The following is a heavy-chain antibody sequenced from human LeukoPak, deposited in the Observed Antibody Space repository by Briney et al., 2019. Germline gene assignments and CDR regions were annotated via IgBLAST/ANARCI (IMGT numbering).Heavy chain of an antibody. V-gene: IGHV5-51*01. Sequence: GESLKISCKGSGYSFTGYWIGWVRQMPGKGLEWMGIIYPGDSDTRYSPSFQGQVAISADKSISTAYLQWSSLKASDTAMYYCARTSNGDFAYNWFDPWGQGTLVTVSS. J-gene: IGHJ5*02. CDR2: IYPGDSDT. D-gene: IGHD4-17*01. CDR3: ARTSNGDFAYNWFDP. CDR1: GYSFTGYW.